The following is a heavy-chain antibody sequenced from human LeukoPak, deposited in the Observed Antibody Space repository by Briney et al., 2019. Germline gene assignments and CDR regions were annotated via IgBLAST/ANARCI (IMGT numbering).Heavy chain of an antibody. J-gene: IGHJ4*02. D-gene: IGHD6-13*01. V-gene: IGHV3-30*18. CDR1: GFIFSCYA. CDR3: AKDGGAAGTFDY. Sequence: PGRSLRLSCAASGFIFSCYAMQWVRQAPGRGLEWVAVISSDGNSNFYSNSVRGRFTISRDNSKNTVYLQMNTLKGEDTAVYYCAKDGGAAGTFDYWGQGTLVTVSS. CDR2: ISSDGNSN.